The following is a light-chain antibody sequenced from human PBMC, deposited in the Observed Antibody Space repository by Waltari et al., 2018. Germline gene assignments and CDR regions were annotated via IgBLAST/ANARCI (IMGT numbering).Light chain of an antibody. Sequence: EIVLTQSPGTLSLSPGERATLSCRASQNVSSSYLAWYQQKPGQAPRLLIYGASSRATGIPDRFSGSGSGTDFTLTISRLEPEDFAVYYCQQYGSSPGITFGQGTRLEIK. CDR1: QNVSSSY. CDR3: QQYGSSPGIT. CDR2: GAS. V-gene: IGKV3-20*01. J-gene: IGKJ5*01.